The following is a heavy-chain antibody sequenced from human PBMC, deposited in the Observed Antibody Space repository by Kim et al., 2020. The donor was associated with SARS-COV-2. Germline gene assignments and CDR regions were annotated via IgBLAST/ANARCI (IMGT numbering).Heavy chain of an antibody. CDR3: ARGPRITIFGVVILMDV. J-gene: IGHJ6*04. Sequence: SETLSLTCAVYGGSFSGYYWSWIRQPPGKGLEWMGEINHSGSTNYNPSLKSRVTISVDTSKNQFSLKLSSVTAADTAVYYCARGPRITIFGVVILMDVWGKGTTVTVSS. CDR1: GGSFSGYY. D-gene: IGHD3-3*01. CDR2: INHSGST. V-gene: IGHV4-34*01.